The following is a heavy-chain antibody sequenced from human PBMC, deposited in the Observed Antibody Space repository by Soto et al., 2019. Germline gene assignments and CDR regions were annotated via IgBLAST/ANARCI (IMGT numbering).Heavy chain of an antibody. D-gene: IGHD2-15*01. CDR2: ISWNSGSI. J-gene: IGHJ6*03. V-gene: IGHV3-9*01. CDR1: GFTFDDYA. Sequence: EVQLVESGGGLVQPGRSLRLSCAASGFTFDDYAMHWVRQAPGKGLEWVSGISWNSGSIGYADSVKGRFTISRDNAKNSLYLQMNSLRAEDTALYYCAKSGGSKRAGYYYYYYMDVWGKGPTVTVSS. CDR3: AKSGGSKRAGYYYYYYMDV.